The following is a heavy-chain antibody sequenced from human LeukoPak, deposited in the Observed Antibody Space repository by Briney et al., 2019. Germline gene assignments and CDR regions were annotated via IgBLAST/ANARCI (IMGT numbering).Heavy chain of an antibody. V-gene: IGHV3-53*01. CDR2: IYSDNT. CDR3: AREVATYDYYYYMNV. D-gene: IGHD5-12*01. CDR1: GFTVSSNS. Sequence: GGSLRLSCTVSGFTVSSNSMSWVRQAPGKGLEWVSFIYSDNTHYSDSVKGRFTISRDNAENSLYLQMNSLRAEDTAFYYCAREVATYDYYYYMNVWGKGTTVTVSS. J-gene: IGHJ6*03.